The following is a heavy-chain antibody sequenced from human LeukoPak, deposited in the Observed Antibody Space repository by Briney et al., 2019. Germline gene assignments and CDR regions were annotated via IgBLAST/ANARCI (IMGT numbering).Heavy chain of an antibody. Sequence: SETLSLTCTVSGGSISSYYWSWIRQPPGKGLEWIGYIYYSGSTNYNPSLKSRVTISVDTSKNQFSLKLSSVTAADTAVYHCARVDHPYYYYMDVWGKGTTVTVSS. V-gene: IGHV4-59*01. J-gene: IGHJ6*03. CDR2: IYYSGST. CDR1: GGSISSYY. CDR3: ARVDHPYYYYMDV.